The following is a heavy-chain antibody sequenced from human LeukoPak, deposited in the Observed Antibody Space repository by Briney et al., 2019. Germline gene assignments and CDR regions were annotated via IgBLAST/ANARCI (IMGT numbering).Heavy chain of an antibody. J-gene: IGHJ4*02. CDR3: ARDRLTTVLTPVVPIDY. V-gene: IGHV3-48*03. CDR1: GFPFSSYV. CDR2: INHNAEMI. Sequence: PGGSLRLSCEASGFPFSSYVMSWVRQAPGKGLEWIAYINHNAEMIFYPDFVKGRFTISRDNAKNSLYLQMNSLRAEDMAVYYCARDRLTTVLTPVVPIDYLGQGTLVTVSS. D-gene: IGHD4-23*01.